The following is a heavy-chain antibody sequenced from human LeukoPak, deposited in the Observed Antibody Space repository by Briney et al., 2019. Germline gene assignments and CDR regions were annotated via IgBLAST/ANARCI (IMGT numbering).Heavy chain of an antibody. V-gene: IGHV1-2*02. CDR2: INPNSGGT. D-gene: IGHD3-22*01. Sequence: ASVKVSCKASGYTFTGYYMHWVRQAPGQGLEWMGWINPNSGGTNYAQKFQGRVTMTRDTSISTAYLELSRLRSDDTAVYYCARDRVYYDSSGSFDYWGQGTLVTVSS. CDR3: ARDRVYYDSSGSFDY. J-gene: IGHJ4*02. CDR1: GYTFTGYY.